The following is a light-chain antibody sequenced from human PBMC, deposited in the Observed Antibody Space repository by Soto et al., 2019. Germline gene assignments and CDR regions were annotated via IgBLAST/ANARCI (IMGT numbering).Light chain of an antibody. CDR2: NAS. J-gene: IGKJ5*01. CDR1: QSVSSN. CDR3: QQRSNWPIT. V-gene: IGKV3-11*01. Sequence: EIVLTQSPATLSLSPGERATLTCRSVQSVSSNFARGHQKPGETPGQLIFNASNRSTGIPARFNGSRSGADFTLTISSLGPEDFAVYYCQQRSNWPITFGQGTCLEI.